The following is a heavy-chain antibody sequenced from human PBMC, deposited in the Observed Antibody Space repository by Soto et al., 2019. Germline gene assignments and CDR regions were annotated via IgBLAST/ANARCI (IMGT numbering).Heavy chain of an antibody. V-gene: IGHV6-1*01. J-gene: IGHJ3*02. CDR2: TYYRSKWYN. CDR3: ARGSPYSSSSLDAFDI. CDR1: GDSVSSNSAA. D-gene: IGHD6-6*01. Sequence: SQTLSLTCAISGDSVSSNSAAWNWIRQSPSRGLEWLGRTYYRSKWYNDYAVSVKSRITINPDTSKNQFSLQLNSVTPEDTVVYYCARGSPYSSSSLDAFDIWGQGTMVTVSS.